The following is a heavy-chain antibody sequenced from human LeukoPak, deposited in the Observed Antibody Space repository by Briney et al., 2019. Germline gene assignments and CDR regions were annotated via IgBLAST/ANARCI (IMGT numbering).Heavy chain of an antibody. V-gene: IGHV3-11*01. CDR1: GFTFSDYY. J-gene: IGHJ3*02. CDR2: ISSSGSYI. CDR3: VRDRMGHSNILNDAFDI. Sequence: GGSLRLSCAASGFTFSDYYMSWIRQAPGKGLEWISCISSSGSYISYADSVKGRFTISRDNAKKSLYLQMNSLRAEDTAIYYCVRDRMGHSNILNDAFDIWGQGTMVTVSS. D-gene: IGHD2/OR15-2a*01.